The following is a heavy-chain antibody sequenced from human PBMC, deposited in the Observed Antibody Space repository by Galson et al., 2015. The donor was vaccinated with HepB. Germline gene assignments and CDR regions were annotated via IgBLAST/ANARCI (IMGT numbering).Heavy chain of an antibody. J-gene: IGHJ4*02. D-gene: IGHD6-13*01. CDR2: IRSKASNYAT. Sequence: SLRLSCAASGFTFSGSAIDWVRQTSGKGLEWVGLIRSKASNYATAYAASLKGRFTISRDDSKNTAYLHMESLKTEDTAVYYCIRMADLSGYSSTWGQGTLVTVSS. V-gene: IGHV3-73*01. CDR3: IRMADLSGYSST. CDR1: GFTFSGSA.